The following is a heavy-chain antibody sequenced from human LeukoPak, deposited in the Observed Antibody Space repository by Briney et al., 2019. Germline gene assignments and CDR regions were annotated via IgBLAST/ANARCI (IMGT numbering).Heavy chain of an antibody. J-gene: IGHJ4*02. CDR2: ISAYNGNT. V-gene: IGHV1-18*04. CDR1: GYTFTGYY. Sequence: GASVKVSCKASGYTFTGYYMHWVRQAPGQGLEWMGWISAYNGNTNYAQKLQGRVTMTTDTSTSTAYMELRSLRSDDTAVYYCARDPPGGVDYWGQGTLVTVSS. CDR3: ARDPPGGVDY.